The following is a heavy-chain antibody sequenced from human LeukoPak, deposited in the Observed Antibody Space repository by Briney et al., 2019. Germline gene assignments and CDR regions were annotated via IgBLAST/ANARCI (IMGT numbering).Heavy chain of an antibody. CDR1: GFTFSSYG. D-gene: IGHD4-17*01. V-gene: IGHV3-33*06. J-gene: IGHJ6*03. CDR3: AKDLWPGDYVWYYYMNV. CDR2: IWYDGSNK. Sequence: PGRSLRLSCAASGFTFSSYGMHWVRQAPGKGLEWVAVIWYDGSNKYYADSVKGRFTISRGNSKNTLYLQMNSLRAEDTAVYYCAKDLWPGDYVWYYYMNVWGKGTTVTVSS.